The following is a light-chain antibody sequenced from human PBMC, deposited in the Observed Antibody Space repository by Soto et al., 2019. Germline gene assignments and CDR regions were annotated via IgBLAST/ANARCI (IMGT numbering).Light chain of an antibody. V-gene: IGKV3-20*01. J-gene: IGKJ3*01. CDR3: PRHGMSSCT. CDR2: GAS. Sequence: PGDRAAFSSRASQSVSNNYLAWYQQKPGQAPRLLIYGASNRATGIPDRFSGSGTRTDFTLSIIRLQPEPFSRYCCPRHGMSSCTFGPGSMVDIK. CDR1: QSVSNNY.